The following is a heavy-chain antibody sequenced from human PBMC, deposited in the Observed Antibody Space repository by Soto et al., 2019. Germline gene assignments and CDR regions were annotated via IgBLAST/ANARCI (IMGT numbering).Heavy chain of an antibody. CDR2: IYYSGST. V-gene: IGHV4-59*01. J-gene: IGHJ4*02. CDR1: GGSISSYY. CDR3: ARDHNYLRAFDY. D-gene: IGHD4-4*01. Sequence: SETLSLTCTVSGGSISSYYWSWIRQPPGKGLEWIGYIYYSGSTNYNPSLKSRVTISVDTSKNQFSLKLSSVTAADTAVYYCARDHNYLRAFDYWGQGTLVTVSS.